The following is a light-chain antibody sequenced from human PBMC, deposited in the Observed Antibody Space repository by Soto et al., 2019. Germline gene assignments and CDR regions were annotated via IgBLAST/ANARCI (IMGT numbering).Light chain of an antibody. CDR3: QQYNDNWT. J-gene: IGKJ1*01. CDR1: QSISSW. CDR2: KAS. V-gene: IGKV1-5*03. Sequence: DIETTQSPSTLSASVGDRVTITCRASQSISSWLAWYQQKPGTPPNLLFYKASTLQSGVPSRFSGSGSGTEFTLTISSLQPDDSATYYCQQYNDNWTFGQGTKVDIK.